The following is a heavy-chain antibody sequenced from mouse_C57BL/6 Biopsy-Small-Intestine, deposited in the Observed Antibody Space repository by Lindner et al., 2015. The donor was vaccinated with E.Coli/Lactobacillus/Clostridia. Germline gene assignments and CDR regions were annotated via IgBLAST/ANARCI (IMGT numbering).Heavy chain of an antibody. Sequence: VQLQESGPELVKPGASVKISCKASGYAFSNSWMNWVKQRPGKGLEWIGRIYPGDGNTNYAGKFKGKATLTADKSSSTAYIQLSSLTSEDSAVYFCARSAYGDYYFYAMDYWGQGTSVTVSS. D-gene: IGHD2-13*01. V-gene: IGHV1-82*01. J-gene: IGHJ4*01. CDR2: IYPGDGNT. CDR3: ARSAYGDYYFYAMDY. CDR1: GYAFSNSW.